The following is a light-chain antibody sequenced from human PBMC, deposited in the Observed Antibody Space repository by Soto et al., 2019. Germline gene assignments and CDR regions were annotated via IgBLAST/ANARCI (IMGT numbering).Light chain of an antibody. J-gene: IGKJ1*01. Sequence: EVVLTQSPGTLSLSPGERATLSCRASESVSSSFLTWYQQKPGQAPRLLIYRTSNRVTGIPGRFSGSGSGTDFTLTISRLEPEDFAVYVCQHYGNSLWTFGQGTKVEIK. CDR2: RTS. CDR3: QHYGNSLWT. V-gene: IGKV3-20*01. CDR1: ESVSSSF.